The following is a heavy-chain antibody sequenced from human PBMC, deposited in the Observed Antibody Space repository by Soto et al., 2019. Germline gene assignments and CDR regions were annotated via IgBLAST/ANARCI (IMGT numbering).Heavy chain of an antibody. J-gene: IGHJ6*02. V-gene: IGHV3-23*01. CDR2: IGSSGDRT. Sequence: EVQLLESGGGLVQPGGSLRLSCAASGFTFSSYAMSWVRQAPGKGLEWVSVIGSSGDRTYYADSVKGRFTISRDNSKNTLYMQMNSLRAEDTAVYYCAKQQGPGTPYYYAMDVWGQGTTVTVSS. CDR1: GFTFSSYA. CDR3: AKQQGPGTPYYYAMDV. D-gene: IGHD1-1*01.